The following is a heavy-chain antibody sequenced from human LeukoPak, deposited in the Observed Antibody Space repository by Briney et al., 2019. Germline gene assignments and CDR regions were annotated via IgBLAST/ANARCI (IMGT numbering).Heavy chain of an antibody. V-gene: IGHV3-43*02. CDR1: GFIFDNYA. J-gene: IGHJ4*02. D-gene: IGHD6-19*01. CDR3: ARESGTSGWYDY. Sequence: GGSLRLSCAAPGFIFDNYAIHWVRQAPGKGLEWVSLISGAGGSTFYADSVRGRFTISRDNTRKSLSLQMSSLRSEDTALYYCARESGTSGWYDYWGQGTLVTVSS. CDR2: ISGAGGST.